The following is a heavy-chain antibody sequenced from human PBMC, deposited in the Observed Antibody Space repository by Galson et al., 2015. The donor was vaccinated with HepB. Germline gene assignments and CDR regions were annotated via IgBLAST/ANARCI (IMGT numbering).Heavy chain of an antibody. CDR2: IYSGSET. Sequence: SLRLSCAASGVSVSTNYMSWVRQAPGKGLEWVSVIYSGSETFYADSVKGRFTISRDNPKNTLYLQMNSLRADDTAVYYCARGRSGYYFDYWGQGIVVTVSS. J-gene: IGHJ4*02. V-gene: IGHV3-53*01. D-gene: IGHD1-14*01. CDR3: ARGRSGYYFDY. CDR1: GVSVSTNY.